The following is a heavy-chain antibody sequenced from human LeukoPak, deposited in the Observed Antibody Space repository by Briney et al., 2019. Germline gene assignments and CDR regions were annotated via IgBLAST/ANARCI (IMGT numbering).Heavy chain of an antibody. CDR1: GGSFSGYY. J-gene: IGHJ3*02. Sequence: PSETLSLTCAVYGGSFSGYYWSRIRQPPGKGLEWIGYIYYSGCTNYNPSLKSRVTISVDTSKNQFSLKLSSVTAADTAVYYCARDFTRTVVEAYYSLAFDIWGQGTMVTVSS. D-gene: IGHD3-22*01. V-gene: IGHV4-59*01. CDR2: IYYSGCT. CDR3: ARDFTRTVVEAYYSLAFDI.